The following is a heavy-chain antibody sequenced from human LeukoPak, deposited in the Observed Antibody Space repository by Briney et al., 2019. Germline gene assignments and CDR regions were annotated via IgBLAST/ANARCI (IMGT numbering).Heavy chain of an antibody. Sequence: SETLSLTCTVSGGSISSYYWSWIRQAAGKGLEWIGRIYTSGSTNYNPSLKSRVTMSVDTSKNQFSLKLSSVTAADTAVYFCARDPCNSTSCHRRYGLDQWVQGTLVTVSS. V-gene: IGHV4-4*07. CDR3: ARDPCNSTSCHRRYGLDQ. CDR2: IYTSGST. D-gene: IGHD2-2*01. CDR1: GGSISSYY. J-gene: IGHJ4*02.